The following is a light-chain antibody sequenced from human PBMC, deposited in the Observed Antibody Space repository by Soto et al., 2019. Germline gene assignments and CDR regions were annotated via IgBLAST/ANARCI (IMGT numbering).Light chain of an antibody. CDR1: SSDIGGYNY. CDR3: TSYTNINTHVI. CDR2: DVS. J-gene: IGLJ2*01. Sequence: QSALTQPASVSGSPGQSITISCTGTSSDIGGYNYVSWYQQHPGTAPKLMIYDVSNRPSGISNRFSGSKSGNTASLTISGLQTEDEADYYCTSYTNINTHVIFGGGTQLTVL. V-gene: IGLV2-14*03.